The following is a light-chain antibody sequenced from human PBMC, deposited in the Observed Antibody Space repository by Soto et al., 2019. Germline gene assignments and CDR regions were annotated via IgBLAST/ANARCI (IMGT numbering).Light chain of an antibody. CDR1: QSVNNKY. CDR3: QQYDSSPRT. Sequence: EIVLTQTPGTLSLSPGDRATLSCRASQSVNNKYLAWYQQKPGQAPRLPIYLGSTRASGIPDRFSGSGSGTDFTLTIRRLEPEDFAVYYCQQYDSSPRTFGQGTKVDFK. J-gene: IGKJ1*01. V-gene: IGKV3-20*01. CDR2: LGS.